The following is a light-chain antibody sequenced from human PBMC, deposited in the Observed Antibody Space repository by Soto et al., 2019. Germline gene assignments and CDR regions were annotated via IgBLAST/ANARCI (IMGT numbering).Light chain of an antibody. Sequence: QSVLTQPASVSGSPGQSITIPCSGRSSDLGGLNYLSWYQQPPGKVPKLIIYKVDNRPSGISDRFSASKSGNTASLTISGLQAEDEAHYYCSSYTTVPSPQWVFAGGTQLTVL. CDR1: SSDLGGLNY. CDR3: SSYTTVPSPQWV. CDR2: KVD. V-gene: IGLV2-14*01. J-gene: IGLJ3*02.